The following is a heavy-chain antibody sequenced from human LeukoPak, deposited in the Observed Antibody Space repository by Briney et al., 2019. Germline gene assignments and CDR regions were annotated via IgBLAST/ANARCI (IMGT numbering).Heavy chain of an antibody. D-gene: IGHD6-19*01. CDR3: AREERSIAVAGLFDY. V-gene: IGHV6-1*01. CDR1: GDIVSSNSAA. Sequence: SQTLSLTCAISGDIVSSNSAAWNWIRQSPSRGLEWLGRTYYRSKWYNDYAVSVKSRITINPDTSKNQFSLQLNSVTPEDTAVYYCAREERSIAVAGLFDYWGQGTLVTVSA. CDR2: TYYRSKWYN. J-gene: IGHJ4*02.